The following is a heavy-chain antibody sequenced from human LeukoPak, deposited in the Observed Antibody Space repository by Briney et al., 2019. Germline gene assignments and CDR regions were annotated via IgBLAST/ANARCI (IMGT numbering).Heavy chain of an antibody. D-gene: IGHD1-7*01. CDR1: GGTFSSYA. J-gene: IGHJ2*01. CDR2: ITPILGIA. CDR3: ARGPINWNYGWYFDL. Sequence: SVKVSCKASGGTFSSYAISWVRQAPGQGLEWMGRITPILGIANYAQKFQGRVTITADKSTSTAYMELSSLRSEDTAVYYCARGPINWNYGWYFDLWGRGTLVTVSS. V-gene: IGHV1-69*04.